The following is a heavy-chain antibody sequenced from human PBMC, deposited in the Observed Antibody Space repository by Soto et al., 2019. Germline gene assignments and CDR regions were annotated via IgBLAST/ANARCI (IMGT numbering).Heavy chain of an antibody. CDR1: GFTFSSYA. Sequence: PGASLRLSCAASGFTFSSYAMSWVRQAPGKGLVWVSRINKDGSYKNYADFVEGRFTISRDDARSELYLQMDRLRAEDTAVYYCARGGLEPFDYLGQGALVTVSS. V-gene: IGHV3-74*01. CDR3: ARGGLEPFDY. J-gene: IGHJ4*02. D-gene: IGHD1-1*01. CDR2: INKDGSYK.